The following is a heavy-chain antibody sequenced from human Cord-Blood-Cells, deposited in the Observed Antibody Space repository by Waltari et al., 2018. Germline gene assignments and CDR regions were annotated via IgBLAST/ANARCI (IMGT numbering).Heavy chain of an antibody. CDR1: GGSFSGYY. Sequence: QVQLQQWGAGLLKPSETLSLTCAVYGGSFSGYYWSCIRQPPGKGLDGIGEINHSGSTNYNPYRKSRVTISIDTSKNQFSLKLSSVTAADTAVYYCARYEDSSSYPFFDYWGQGTLVTVSS. J-gene: IGHJ4*02. CDR2: INHSGST. D-gene: IGHD6-6*01. CDR3: ARYEDSSSYPFFDY. V-gene: IGHV4-34*01.